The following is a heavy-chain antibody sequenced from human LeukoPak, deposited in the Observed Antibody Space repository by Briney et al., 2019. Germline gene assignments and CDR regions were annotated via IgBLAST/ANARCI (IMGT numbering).Heavy chain of an antibody. CDR1: GFTFSSFA. D-gene: IGHD6-19*01. Sequence: GGSLRLSCTASGFTFSSFAMAWVRHTPGKGLECVSTISASLGTPYYPDSVKGRFTISRDNSKNTVSLEMNSLRAEDTAVYYCAKKHFPTSGWIDSWGQGTLVTVSS. CDR3: AKKHFPTSGWIDS. CDR2: ISASLGTP. J-gene: IGHJ4*02. V-gene: IGHV3-23*01.